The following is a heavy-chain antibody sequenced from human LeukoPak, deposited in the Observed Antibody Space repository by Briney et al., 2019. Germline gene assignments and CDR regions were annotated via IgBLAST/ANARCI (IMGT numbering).Heavy chain of an antibody. V-gene: IGHV4-61*02. Sequence: ASQTLSLTCTVSGGSISSGDYYWSWIRQPAGKGLEWIGRIYTSGSTNYNPSLKSRVTMSVDTSKNQFSLKLSSVTAADTAVYYCAGSYSGNYYVFDYWGQGTLVTVSS. J-gene: IGHJ4*02. CDR2: IYTSGST. D-gene: IGHD1-26*01. CDR3: AGSYSGNYYVFDY. CDR1: GGSISSGDYY.